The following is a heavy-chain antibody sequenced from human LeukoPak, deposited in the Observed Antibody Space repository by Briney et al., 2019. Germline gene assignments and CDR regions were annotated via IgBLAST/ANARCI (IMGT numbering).Heavy chain of an antibody. Sequence: GGSLRLSCVVSGISLSNYAMSWVRQAPGKGLEWVSYISERGGTTTYADSVKGRFTISRDNSKNTLYLQMNSLRAEDTAVYYCAKLGRWGYCSSTSCPWLDYWGQGTLVTVSS. V-gene: IGHV3-23*01. CDR1: GISLSNYA. D-gene: IGHD2-2*01. CDR3: AKLGRWGYCSSTSCPWLDY. J-gene: IGHJ4*02. CDR2: ISERGGTT.